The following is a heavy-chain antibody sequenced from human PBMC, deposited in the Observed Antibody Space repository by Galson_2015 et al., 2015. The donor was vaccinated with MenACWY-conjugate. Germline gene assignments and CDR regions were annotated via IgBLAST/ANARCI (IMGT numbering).Heavy chain of an antibody. D-gene: IGHD4-17*01. V-gene: IGHV3-20*04. Sequence: SLRLSCAASGFTFDAYGMSWVRQAPGKGLEWVSVINWNGVSTDYADSVKGRFTISRDNAKKSLYLEMTSLRGDDTALYYCARERATVTNSYYYRMSLWGQGPTVTSSS. CDR3: ARERATVTNSYYYRMSL. CDR1: GFTFDAYG. J-gene: IGHJ6*02. CDR2: INWNGVST.